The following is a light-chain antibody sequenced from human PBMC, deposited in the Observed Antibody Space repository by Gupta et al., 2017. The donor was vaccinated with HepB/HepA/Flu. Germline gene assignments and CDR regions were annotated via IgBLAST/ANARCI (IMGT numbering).Light chain of an antibody. CDR3: CSYAGDHTFGV. CDR1: SSDIGTYKF. J-gene: IGLJ3*02. V-gene: IGLV2-23*02. Sequence: QSALTQPASVSGSPGQSITISCTGTSSDIGTYKFVSWYQHHPGKAPKLMIFEVSKRPSWVSNRFSGSKSGNTASLTISGLLAEDEADYYCCSYAGDHTFGVFGGGTKVTVV. CDR2: EVS.